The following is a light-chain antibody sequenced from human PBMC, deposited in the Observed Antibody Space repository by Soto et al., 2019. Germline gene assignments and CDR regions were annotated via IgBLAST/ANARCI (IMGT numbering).Light chain of an antibody. Sequence: PGDRATLSCRASRSVSIYLAWYQQKPGQAPRLLIYDTSHRAAGIPARFSGSGSGTDFTLTISSLEPEDFAIYYCQQRSSWMWAFGQGTRVEVK. V-gene: IGKV3-11*01. J-gene: IGKJ1*01. CDR1: RSVSIY. CDR3: QQRSSWMWA. CDR2: DTS.